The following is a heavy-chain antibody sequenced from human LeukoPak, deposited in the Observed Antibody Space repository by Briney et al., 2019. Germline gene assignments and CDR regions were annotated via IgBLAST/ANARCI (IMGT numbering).Heavy chain of an antibody. CDR1: GGSISSYY. D-gene: IGHD6-13*01. CDR3: ARDRNGSSWYLSYYYYYYMDV. CDR2: IYTSGST. V-gene: IGHV4-4*09. J-gene: IGHJ6*03. Sequence: PSETLSLTCTVSGGSISSYYWSWIRQPPGKGLEWIGYIYTSGSTNYNPSLKSRVTISVDTSKNQFSLKLSSVTAADTAVYYCARDRNGSSWYLSYYYYYYMDVWGKGTTVTVSS.